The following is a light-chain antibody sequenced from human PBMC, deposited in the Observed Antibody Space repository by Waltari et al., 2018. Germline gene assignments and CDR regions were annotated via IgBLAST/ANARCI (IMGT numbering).Light chain of an antibody. J-gene: IGKJ1*01. V-gene: IGKV3-20*01. Sequence: EIVLTQSPGTVSLSPGERATVSCRASQTVTSSDLAWYQQQPGPAPRLLIYDASRRATGVPYRFSGSGSGTDFTLTISRLEPEDFAVYYCQQYHTSPRTFGQGTMVEI. CDR3: QQYHTSPRT. CDR2: DAS. CDR1: QTVTSSD.